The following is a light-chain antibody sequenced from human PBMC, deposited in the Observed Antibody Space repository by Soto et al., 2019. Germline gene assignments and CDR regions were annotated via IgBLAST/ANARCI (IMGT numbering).Light chain of an antibody. CDR2: EVS. J-gene: IGLJ2*01. Sequence: QSALTQPASVSGSPGQSITISCTGTSSDVGGYNFVSWYQQHPGKAPKLMIYEVSNRPSGVSNRFSGSKSGNTASLTIPGLQADDEAAYYCSSYTTSVTRVVFGGRTKVTVL. CDR3: SSYTTSVTRVV. V-gene: IGLV2-14*01. CDR1: SSDVGGYNF.